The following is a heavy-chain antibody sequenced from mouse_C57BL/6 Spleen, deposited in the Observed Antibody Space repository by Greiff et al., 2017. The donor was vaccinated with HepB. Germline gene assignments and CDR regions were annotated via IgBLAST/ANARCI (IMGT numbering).Heavy chain of an antibody. Sequence: VQLQQPGAELVKPGASVKLSCKASGYTFTSYWMHWVKQRPGQGLEWIGMIHPNSGSTNYNEKFKSKATLTVDKSSSTAYMQLSSLTSEDSAVYYCAGPTDGYYVSYWGQGTTLTVSS. CDR3: AGPTDGYYVSY. V-gene: IGHV1-64*01. CDR2: IHPNSGST. D-gene: IGHD2-3*01. CDR1: GYTFTSYW. J-gene: IGHJ2*01.